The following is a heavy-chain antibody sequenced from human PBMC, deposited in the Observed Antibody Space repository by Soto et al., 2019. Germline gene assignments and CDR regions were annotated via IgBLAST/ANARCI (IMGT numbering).Heavy chain of an antibody. J-gene: IGHJ6*02. CDR1: GYTFTSYD. V-gene: IGHV1-8*01. CDR3: ARGGRYPKSSYSYVMDV. Sequence: VSCTSSGYTFTSYDINWVRHATGQGLEWMGWMNPNSGNTGYAQKFQGRVTITADESTSTAYLELSSLRSDDTAVYYCARGGRYPKSSYSYVMDVWGQGTAVTVSS. D-gene: IGHD1-20*01. CDR2: MNPNSGNT.